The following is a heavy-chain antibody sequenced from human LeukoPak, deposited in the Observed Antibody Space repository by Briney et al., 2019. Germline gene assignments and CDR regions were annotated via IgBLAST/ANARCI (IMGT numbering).Heavy chain of an antibody. CDR3: APLLTGYGDVDY. J-gene: IGHJ4*02. CDR1: GLTFSTYW. Sequence: GGSLRLSCAVSGLTFSTYWMSWVRQAPGEGLEWVSAISDNGGGTYYADSVKGRFTISRDNSKNTLYLQMNSLRAEDTAVYYCAPLLTGYGDVDYWGQGTLVTVSS. CDR2: ISDNGGGT. V-gene: IGHV3-23*01. D-gene: IGHD3-9*01.